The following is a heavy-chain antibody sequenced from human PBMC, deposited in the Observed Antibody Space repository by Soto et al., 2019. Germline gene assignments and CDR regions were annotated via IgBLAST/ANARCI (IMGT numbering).Heavy chain of an antibody. D-gene: IGHD5-18*01. Sequence: ASVNVSCKVSGYTLTELSMHWVRQAPGKGLEWMGGFDPEDGETIYAQKFQGRVTMTEDTSTDTAYMELSSLRSEDTAVYYCATPDTAMDNGWGNFDYWGKGNLVTFSS. V-gene: IGHV1-24*01. J-gene: IGHJ4*02. CDR3: ATPDTAMDNGWGNFDY. CDR1: GYTLTELS. CDR2: FDPEDGET.